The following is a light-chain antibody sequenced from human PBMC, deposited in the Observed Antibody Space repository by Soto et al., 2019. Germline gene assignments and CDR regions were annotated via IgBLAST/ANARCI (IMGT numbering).Light chain of an antibody. J-gene: IGKJ5*01. CDR3: QQYGSSPYT. V-gene: IGKV3-20*01. CDR1: QSVSSSF. CDR2: AAS. Sequence: EIVLTQSPGTLSLSPGERATLSCMASQSVSSSFLAWYQHKPGQAPRLLIYAASSRATGVPDGFSGSGSGTDFTLTISRLEPEDFAIYYCQQYGSSPYTFGQGTRMEIK.